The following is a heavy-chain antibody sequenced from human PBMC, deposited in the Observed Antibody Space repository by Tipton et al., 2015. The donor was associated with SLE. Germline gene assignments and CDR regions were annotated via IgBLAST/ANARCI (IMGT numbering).Heavy chain of an antibody. V-gene: IGHV4-34*01. CDR2: INHSGST. Sequence: LRLSCAVYGGSFSGYYWSWIRQPPGKGLEWIGEINHSGSTNYNPSLKSRVTISIDTSKNQFSLRLSSVTAADTAVYYCARDCTTGVCYTTSFAYWGQGTLVTVSP. J-gene: IGHJ4*02. CDR3: ARDCTTGVCYTTSFAY. D-gene: IGHD2-8*01. CDR1: GGSFSGYY.